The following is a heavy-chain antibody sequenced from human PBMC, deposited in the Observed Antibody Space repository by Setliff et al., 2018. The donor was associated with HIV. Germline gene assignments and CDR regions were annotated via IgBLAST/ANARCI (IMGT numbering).Heavy chain of an antibody. J-gene: IGHJ6*03. CDR2: IYAGDSNT. V-gene: IGHV5-51*01. CDR1: GYIFSNFW. CDR3: ARRGTGGYCTTTRCYYMDV. D-gene: IGHD2-2*01. Sequence: GESLKISCTGSGYIFSNFWIGWVRQVPGKGLEWMGIIYAGDSNTKYSPSFQGQVTISVDKSINTAYLQWTSLKASDTAVYDCARRGTGGYCTTTRCYYMDVWGQGTTVTVSS.